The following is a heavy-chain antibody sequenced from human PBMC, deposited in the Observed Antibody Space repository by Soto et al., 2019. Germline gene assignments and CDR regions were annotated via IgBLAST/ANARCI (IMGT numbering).Heavy chain of an antibody. Sequence: GGSLRLSCAASGFAFSTYAMTWVRQAPGKGLEWVSVISGSGGSSYYAASVKGRFTISRDNSKNTLYLQMNGLRAEYTALYYCAKVTKRAAAGRYEYYKYGMDVWGQGTTVTVSS. V-gene: IGHV3-23*01. CDR2: ISGSGGSS. CDR1: GFAFSTYA. CDR3: AKVTKRAAAGRYEYYKYGMDV. D-gene: IGHD6-13*01. J-gene: IGHJ6*02.